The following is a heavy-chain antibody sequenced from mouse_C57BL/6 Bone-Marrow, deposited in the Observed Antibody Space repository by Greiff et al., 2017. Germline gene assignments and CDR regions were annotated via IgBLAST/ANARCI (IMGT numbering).Heavy chain of an antibody. Sequence: DVMLVESGGGLVKPGGSLKLSCAASGFTFSSYAMSWVRQTPEKRLEWVATISDGGSYTYYPDNVKGRFTISRDNAKNNLYLQMSHLKSEDTAMYYCAREGGSSSFDYWGQGTTLTVSS. D-gene: IGHD1-1*01. CDR1: GFTFSSYA. J-gene: IGHJ2*01. CDR3: AREGGSSSFDY. V-gene: IGHV5-4*01. CDR2: ISDGGSYT.